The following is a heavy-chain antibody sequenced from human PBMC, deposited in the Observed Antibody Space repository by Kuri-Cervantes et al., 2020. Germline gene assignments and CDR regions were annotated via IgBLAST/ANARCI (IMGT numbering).Heavy chain of an antibody. J-gene: IGHJ4*02. V-gene: IGHV1-2*02. CDR1: GYTFTGYY. CDR3: ARASVGLRYFDWLPYYFDY. Sequence: ASVKVSCKASGYTFTGYYMHWVRQAPGQGLEWMGWINPNSGGTNYAQKFQGRVTMTRDTSISTAYMELSRLRSDDTAVYYCARASVGLRYFDWLPYYFDYWGQGTLVTVSS. CDR2: INPNSGGT. D-gene: IGHD3-9*01.